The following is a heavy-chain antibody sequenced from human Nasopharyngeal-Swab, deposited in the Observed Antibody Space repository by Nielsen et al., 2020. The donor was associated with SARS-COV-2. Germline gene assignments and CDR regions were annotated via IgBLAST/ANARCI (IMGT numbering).Heavy chain of an antibody. CDR2: IKYDESEK. V-gene: IGHV3-7*03. CDR3: LLGRTSQYYGLDV. J-gene: IGHJ6*02. D-gene: IGHD2-15*01. Sequence: GRTLRLSCAASGFTFSNYWMSCVRQAPGNGLEWVANIKYDESEKYYVASVKGRFTISRDTAKNSVYLQMNSQRVEDTAVYYCLLGRTSQYYGLDVWGQGTTVTVSS. CDR1: GFTFSNYW.